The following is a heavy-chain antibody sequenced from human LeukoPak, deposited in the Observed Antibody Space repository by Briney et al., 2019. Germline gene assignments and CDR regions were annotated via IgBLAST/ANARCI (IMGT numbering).Heavy chain of an antibody. V-gene: IGHV3-74*01. Sequence: GVPLRLSCAASGFTFSSYWMHWVRQAPGKGLVWVSRINSDGSSTSYADSVKGRFTISRDNAKNTLYLQMNSLRAEDTAVYYCARELNYGDYRAEYFQHWGQGTLVTVSS. D-gene: IGHD4-17*01. CDR3: ARELNYGDYRAEYFQH. CDR1: GFTFSSYW. J-gene: IGHJ1*01. CDR2: INSDGSST.